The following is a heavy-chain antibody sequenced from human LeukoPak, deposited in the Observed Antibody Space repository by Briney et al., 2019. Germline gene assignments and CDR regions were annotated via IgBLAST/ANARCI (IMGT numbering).Heavy chain of an antibody. D-gene: IGHD3-10*02. V-gene: IGHV4-61*05. J-gene: IGHJ5*02. CDR3: ARGHSGRGGIDP. Sequence: SETLSLTCNVSGGSISSSNYYWGWIRQPPGKGLEWIGYIYYSGSTNYNPSLKSRVTISVDTSKNQFSLKLSSVTAADTAVYYCARGHSGRGGIDPWGQGTLVTVSS. CDR1: GGSISSSNYY. CDR2: IYYSGST.